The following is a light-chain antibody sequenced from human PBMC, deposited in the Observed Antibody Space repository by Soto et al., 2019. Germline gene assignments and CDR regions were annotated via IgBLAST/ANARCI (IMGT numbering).Light chain of an antibody. CDR2: FVS. CDR3: QQRSNWPPIT. V-gene: IGKV1-9*01. J-gene: IGKJ5*01. Sequence: DFRLSHSLSALSATVDDRVTITCGASHSISNYLAWYQQKPGEAPKLLIYFVSTLQSGVPSSFSGSGSGTDFTLTISRLEPEDFAVYYCQQRSNWPPITFGQGTRLEIK. CDR1: HSISNY.